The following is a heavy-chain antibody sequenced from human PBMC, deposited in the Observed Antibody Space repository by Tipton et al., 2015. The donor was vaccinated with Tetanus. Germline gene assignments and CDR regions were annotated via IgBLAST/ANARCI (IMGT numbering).Heavy chain of an antibody. Sequence: SLRLSCEASGFTFSTYPMHWVRQAPGKGLEWVSAIGDTEFVTYYADSLKGRFTISRGNSKNTLSLQMISLRAEDTAIYYCARGRERCRGTNCHRATDYWGQGTLVTVSS. J-gene: IGHJ4*02. V-gene: IGHV3-23*01. CDR3: ARGRERCRGTNCHRATDY. CDR1: GFTFSTYP. D-gene: IGHD2-2*01. CDR2: IGDTEFVT.